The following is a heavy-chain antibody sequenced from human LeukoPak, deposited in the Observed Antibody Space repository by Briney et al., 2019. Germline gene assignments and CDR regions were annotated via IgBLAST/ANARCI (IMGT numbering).Heavy chain of an antibody. CDR3: ARDTNYDFWSGYYPPYYFDY. V-gene: IGHV1-18*01. CDR1: GYTFTSYG. CDR2: ISAYNGNT. D-gene: IGHD3-3*01. J-gene: IGHJ4*02. Sequence: ASVKVSCKASGYTFTSYGISWVRQAPGQGLEWMGWISAYNGNTNYAQKLQGRVTMTTDTSTSTAYMELRSLRSDDTAVHYCARDTNYDFWSGYYPPYYFDYWGQRTLVTVSS.